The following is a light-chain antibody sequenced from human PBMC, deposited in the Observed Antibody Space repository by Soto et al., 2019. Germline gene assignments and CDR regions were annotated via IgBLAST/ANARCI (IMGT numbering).Light chain of an antibody. V-gene: IGLV2-23*02. CDR2: EVT. J-gene: IGLJ3*02. CDR3: CSSAGGSTLL. CDR1: SSDVGNYNF. Sequence: QSVLTQPASVSGSPGQSITMSCTGTSSDVGNYNFVSWYQQPPGKAPKLIIYEVTKRPSGVSSRFSASKSGNTASLTISGLQAEDEALYHCCSSAGGSTLLFGGGTQLTVL.